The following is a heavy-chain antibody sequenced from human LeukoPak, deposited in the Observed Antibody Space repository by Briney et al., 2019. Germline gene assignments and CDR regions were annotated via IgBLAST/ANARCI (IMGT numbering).Heavy chain of an antibody. D-gene: IGHD2-2*01. CDR1: GFTFSSYE. CDR3: ARDGSLSSDIVVVPAAMGGYYYGMDV. CDR2: ISSSGSTI. Sequence: PGGSLRLSSAASGFTFSSYEMNWVRQAPGKGLEWVSYISSSGSTIYYADSVKGRFTISRDNAKNSLYLQMNSLRAEDAAVYYCARDGSLSSDIVVVPAAMGGYYYGMDVWGQGTTVTVSS. V-gene: IGHV3-48*03. J-gene: IGHJ6*02.